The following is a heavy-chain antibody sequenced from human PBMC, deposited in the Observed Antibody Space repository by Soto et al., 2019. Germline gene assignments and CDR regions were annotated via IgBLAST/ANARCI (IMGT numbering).Heavy chain of an antibody. CDR3: ARARSRGYNYGYCLDY. D-gene: IGHD5-18*01. CDR1: GLTFSSYW. Sequence: EVQLVESGGGLVQPGGSLRLSCAASGLTFSSYWMSWVRQAPGKGLEWVANIKQDGSEKYYVDSVEGRFTISRDNAKNSLYLQMNSLRAEDTAVYYCARARSRGYNYGYCLDYWGQGTLVTVSS. V-gene: IGHV3-7*01. J-gene: IGHJ4*02. CDR2: IKQDGSEK.